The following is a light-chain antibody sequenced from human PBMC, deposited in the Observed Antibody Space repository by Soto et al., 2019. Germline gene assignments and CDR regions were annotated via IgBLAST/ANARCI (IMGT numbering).Light chain of an antibody. CDR3: SSYKSDSTLV. Sequence: QSVLTQPASASGSPGQSVAISCTGTSTDIGDYNYVSCYQQHPGKAPKLMIYEVSHRPSGVSDRFSGAKSGNTASPTSSGLQGEDEAFYYCSSYKSDSTLVFGGGTKLTVL. CDR1: STDIGDYNY. CDR2: EVS. V-gene: IGLV2-14*01. J-gene: IGLJ3*02.